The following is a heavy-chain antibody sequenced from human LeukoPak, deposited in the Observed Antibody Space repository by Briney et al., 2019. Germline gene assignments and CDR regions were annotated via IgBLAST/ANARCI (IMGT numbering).Heavy chain of an antibody. Sequence: ASVKVSCKASGYTFTSYDINWVRQAPGQGLEWMGGIIPVFGTANYAQKFQGRVTIIADESTSTAYMELNSLRTEDTAVYYCTRGGRFCSTTSCYFDYWGHGTLVTVSS. D-gene: IGHD2-2*01. V-gene: IGHV1-69*13. CDR2: IIPVFGTA. CDR3: TRGGRFCSTTSCYFDY. CDR1: GYTFTSYD. J-gene: IGHJ4*01.